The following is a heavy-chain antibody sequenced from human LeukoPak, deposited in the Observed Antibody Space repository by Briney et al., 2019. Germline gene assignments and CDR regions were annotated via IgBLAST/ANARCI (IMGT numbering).Heavy chain of an antibody. V-gene: IGHV3-23*01. D-gene: IGHD1-14*01. CDR3: ARRPYISRYYDY. CDR1: GFTFSNYA. CDR2: ISGSGGST. J-gene: IGHJ4*02. Sequence: PGGSLRLSCEASGFTFSNYAMSWVRQAPGKGLEWVSAISGSGGSTYYADSVKGRFNISSDNSKHPLYLQMNSLRVEDTALYYCARRPYISRYYDYWVQGTLVAVPS.